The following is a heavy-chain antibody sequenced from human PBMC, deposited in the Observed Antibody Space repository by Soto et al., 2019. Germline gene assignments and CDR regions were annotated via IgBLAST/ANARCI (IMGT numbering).Heavy chain of an antibody. CDR1: GYTFTGYY. V-gene: IGHV1-2*04. D-gene: IGHD1-7*01. Sequence: ASVKVSCKASGYTFTGYYMHWVRQAPGQGLEWMGWINPNSGGTNYAQKFQGWVTMTRDTSISTAYMELSRLRSDDTAVYYCARGSPTGTTEDLYYYYGMDVWGQGTTVTVSS. CDR2: INPNSGGT. CDR3: ARGSPTGTTEDLYYYYGMDV. J-gene: IGHJ6*02.